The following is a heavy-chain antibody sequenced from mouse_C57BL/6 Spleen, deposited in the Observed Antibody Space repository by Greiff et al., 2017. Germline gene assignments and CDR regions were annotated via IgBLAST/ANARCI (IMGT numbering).Heavy chain of an antibody. CDR1: GFTFSDYY. D-gene: IGHD2-4*01. V-gene: IGHV5-16*01. Sequence: EVQVVESEGGLVQPGSSMKLSCTASGFTFSDYYMAWVRQVPEKGLEWVANINYDGSSTYYLDSLKSRFIISRDNAKNILYLEMSSLKSEDTATYDCARDQDYDAYDYWGQGTTLTVSS. J-gene: IGHJ2*01. CDR3: ARDQDYDAYDY. CDR2: INYDGSST.